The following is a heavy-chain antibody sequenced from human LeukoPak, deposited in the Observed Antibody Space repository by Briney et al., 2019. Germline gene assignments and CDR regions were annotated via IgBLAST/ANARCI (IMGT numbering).Heavy chain of an antibody. V-gene: IGHV4-59*01. CDR1: GGSISSYY. Sequence: SETLSLTCTVSGGSISSYYWSWIRQPPGKGLEWIGYIYYSGSTNYNPSLKSRVTISVDTSKNQFSLKLSSVTAADTAVYYCARGSRGSYEAFDIWGQGTMVTVSS. CDR3: ARGSRGSYEAFDI. J-gene: IGHJ3*02. CDR2: IYYSGST. D-gene: IGHD1-26*01.